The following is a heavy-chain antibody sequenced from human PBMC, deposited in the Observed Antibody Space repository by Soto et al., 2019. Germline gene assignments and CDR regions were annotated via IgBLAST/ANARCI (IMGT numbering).Heavy chain of an antibody. V-gene: IGHV3-23*01. CDR3: AKEWLLHRNFDY. J-gene: IGHJ4*02. CDR2: IGGSGGST. Sequence: GGSLRLSCAASGFTFSSYAMSWVRQAPGKGLEWVSAIGGSGGSTYYADSVKGRFTIYRDNSKNTLYLQMNSLRAEDTAVYYCAKEWLLHRNFDYWGQGTLVTVSS. CDR1: GFTFSSYA. D-gene: IGHD3-22*01.